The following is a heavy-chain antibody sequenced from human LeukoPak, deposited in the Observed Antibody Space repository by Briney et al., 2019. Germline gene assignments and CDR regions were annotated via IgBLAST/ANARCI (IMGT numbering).Heavy chain of an antibody. Sequence: PGGSLRLSCAASGFTFSIYWMSWVRQAPGKGLEWVANIKQDGSEKYYVDSVKGRFTISRDNAKNSLYLQMDSLRAEDTAVYYCARDMDFDDWGQGTLVTVSS. D-gene: IGHD3-10*01. J-gene: IGHJ4*02. CDR2: IKQDGSEK. V-gene: IGHV3-7*01. CDR3: ARDMDFDD. CDR1: GFTFSIYW.